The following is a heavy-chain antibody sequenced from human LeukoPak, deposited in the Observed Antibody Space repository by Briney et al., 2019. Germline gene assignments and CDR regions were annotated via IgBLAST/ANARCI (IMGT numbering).Heavy chain of an antibody. CDR1: GFTFSSYG. Sequence: PGGSLGLSCAASGFTFSSYGMHWVRQAPGKGLEWGAFIRYDGSNKYYADSVKGRFTISRDNHKNRLCLQMNSLRAEDTAVYYCAKDPRTYYDFWSGYHRWYFDYWGQGTLVTVSS. CDR2: IRYDGSNK. V-gene: IGHV3-30*02. J-gene: IGHJ4*02. D-gene: IGHD3-3*01. CDR3: AKDPRTYYDFWSGYHRWYFDY.